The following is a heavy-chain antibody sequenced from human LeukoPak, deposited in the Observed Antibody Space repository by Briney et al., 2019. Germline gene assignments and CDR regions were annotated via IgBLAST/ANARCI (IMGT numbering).Heavy chain of an antibody. D-gene: IGHD2-8*01. Sequence: GGSLRLSCAASGFTFDDYTMHWVRQAPGKGLEWVSLISWDGGSTYYADSVKGRFTISRDNSKNSLYLQMNSLRTEDTALYYCAKDPDCTNGVCYLYFQHWGQGTLVTVSS. CDR1: GFTFDDYT. CDR3: AKDPDCTNGVCYLYFQH. CDR2: ISWDGGST. J-gene: IGHJ1*01. V-gene: IGHV3-43*01.